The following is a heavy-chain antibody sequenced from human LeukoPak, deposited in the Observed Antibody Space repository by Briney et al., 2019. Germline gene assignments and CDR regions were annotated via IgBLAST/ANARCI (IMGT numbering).Heavy chain of an antibody. Sequence: PGGSLRLSCAASGFTFSSYAMDWVRQAPGKGLEWVAVISHDGSNKYYADSVKGRFTISRDNSKNTLYLQMNSLRTEDTAVYYCARPYGGYVDYYFDYWGQGTLVTVSS. J-gene: IGHJ4*02. D-gene: IGHD5-12*01. V-gene: IGHV3-30-3*01. CDR1: GFTFSSYA. CDR3: ARPYGGYVDYYFDY. CDR2: ISHDGSNK.